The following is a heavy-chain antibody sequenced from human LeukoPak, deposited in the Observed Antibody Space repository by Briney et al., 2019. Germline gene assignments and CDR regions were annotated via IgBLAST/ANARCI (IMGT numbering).Heavy chain of an antibody. D-gene: IGHD6-19*01. V-gene: IGHV4-34*01. Sequence: SETLSLTCAVYGGSFSGYYWSWIRQPPGKGLEWIGEINHSGSTNYNPSLKSRVTISVDTSKNQLSLKLSSVTAADTAVYYCARGLEGGWYFYFDYWGQGTLVTVSS. CDR1: GGSFSGYY. J-gene: IGHJ4*02. CDR3: ARGLEGGWYFYFDY. CDR2: INHSGST.